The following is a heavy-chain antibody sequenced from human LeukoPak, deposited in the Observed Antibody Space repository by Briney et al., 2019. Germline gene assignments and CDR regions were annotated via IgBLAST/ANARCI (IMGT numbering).Heavy chain of an antibody. CDR1: GYSFSYSW. CDR3: ARLGAADSKAFDF. Sequence: GESLKISCETSGYSFSYSWIGWVRQVPGKGLEWMGIIYPDDSDTKKAPSFQGRVTISADKSLSITYLQWGNLQASDTAMYYCARLGAADSKAFDFWGQGTMVTVSS. J-gene: IGHJ3*01. V-gene: IGHV5-51*01. D-gene: IGHD2-15*01. CDR2: IYPDDSDT.